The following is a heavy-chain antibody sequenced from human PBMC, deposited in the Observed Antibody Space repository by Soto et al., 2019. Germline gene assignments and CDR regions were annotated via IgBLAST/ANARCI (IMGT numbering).Heavy chain of an antibody. Sequence: ASVKVSCKASGYTFTSYAMHWVRQAPGQRLEWMGWINAGNGNTKYSQKFQGRVTITRDTSASTAYMELSSLRSEETAVYYCAGGPQGRRYFDWSAGYYYYGMDVWGQGTTVTVSS. CDR3: AGGPQGRRYFDWSAGYYYYGMDV. CDR1: GYTFTSYA. J-gene: IGHJ6*02. CDR2: INAGNGNT. V-gene: IGHV1-3*01. D-gene: IGHD3-9*01.